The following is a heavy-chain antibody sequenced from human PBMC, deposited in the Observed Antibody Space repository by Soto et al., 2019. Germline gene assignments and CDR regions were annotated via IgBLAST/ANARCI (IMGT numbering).Heavy chain of an antibody. J-gene: IGHJ4*02. CDR3: ASIRIYPSFYFDY. CDR1: GGSISSGGYY. Sequence: KPSETLSLTCTVSGGSISSGGYYWIWIRHHPGKGLEWIGYIYYSGSTYYNPSLKSRVTISVDTSKNQFSLKLSSVTAADTAVYYCASIRIYPSFYFDYWGQGTLVTVSS. CDR2: IYYSGST. V-gene: IGHV4-31*03. D-gene: IGHD2-15*01.